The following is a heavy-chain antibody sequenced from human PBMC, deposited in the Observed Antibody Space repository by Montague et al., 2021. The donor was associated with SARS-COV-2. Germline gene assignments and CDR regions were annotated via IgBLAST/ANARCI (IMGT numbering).Heavy chain of an antibody. CDR2: IYYSWSA. V-gene: IGHV4-59*01. CDR3: ARGRDGYYHRSALFDY. CDR1: GGSITSYY. D-gene: IGHD3-22*01. Sequence: SETLSLTCTVSGGSITSYYWSWIRQPPGKGLEWIGYIYYSWSANYNPSLKSRVTISVDTSKNQFSLKLTSVTAADTAVYYCARGRDGYYHRSALFDYWGQGTLVTVSS. J-gene: IGHJ4*02.